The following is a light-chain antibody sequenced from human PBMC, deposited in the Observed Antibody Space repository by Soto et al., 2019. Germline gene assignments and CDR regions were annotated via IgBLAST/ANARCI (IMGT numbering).Light chain of an antibody. J-gene: IGKJ5*01. V-gene: IGKV1-5*01. CDR1: QSISTY. CDR3: QHYSSYPNS. CDR2: DAS. Sequence: IQMTQSPSTLSASVGDGDTITCXASQSISTYLTWYQQKPGKAPKLLICDASSLKSGVPSRFSGSGSGTEFTLTISSLQPDDFATYYSQHYSSYPNSFGHGTRLEVK.